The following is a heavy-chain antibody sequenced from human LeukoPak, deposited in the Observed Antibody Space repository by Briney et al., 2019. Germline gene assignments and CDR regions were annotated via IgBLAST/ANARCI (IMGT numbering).Heavy chain of an antibody. Sequence: SETLSLTCTVSGGSISSYYWSWIRQPPGKGLEWIGYIYYSGSTNYNPSLKSRVTISVDTSKNQFSLKLSSVTAADTAVYYCARVTVRKKYSGSYYSIYYYGMDVWGQGTTVTVSS. J-gene: IGHJ6*02. V-gene: IGHV4-59*01. CDR1: GGSISSYY. CDR3: ARVTVRKKYSGSYYSIYYYGMDV. CDR2: IYYSGST. D-gene: IGHD1-26*01.